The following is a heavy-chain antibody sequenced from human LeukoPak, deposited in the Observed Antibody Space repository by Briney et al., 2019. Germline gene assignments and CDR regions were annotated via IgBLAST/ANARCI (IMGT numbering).Heavy chain of an antibody. CDR2: IYYSGST. J-gene: IGHJ2*01. CDR3: ARAPRRSGYYSQYWYFDP. V-gene: IGHV4-59*01. Sequence: SETLSLTCTVSGGSINSYYWTWIRQPPGKGLEWIGYIYYSGSTNYNPSLKSRVTILVDTSNNQFSLKLSSVTAADTAVYYCARAPRRSGYYSQYWYFDPWGRGTLVTVSS. D-gene: IGHD3-22*01. CDR1: GGSINSYY.